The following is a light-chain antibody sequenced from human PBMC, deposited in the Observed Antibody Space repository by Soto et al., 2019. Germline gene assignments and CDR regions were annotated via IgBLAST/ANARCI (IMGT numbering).Light chain of an antibody. CDR3: QQYGILYT. CDR2: DAS. CDR1: QDISNY. V-gene: IGKV1-33*01. J-gene: IGKJ2*01. Sequence: DIQMTQSPSSLSASVGDRVTITCQASQDISNYLNWYQQKPGKAPKLLIYDASNLETGVPSRFSGSGSGTYFTFTISSLQPEDIATYYCQQYGILYTFGQGTKLEIK.